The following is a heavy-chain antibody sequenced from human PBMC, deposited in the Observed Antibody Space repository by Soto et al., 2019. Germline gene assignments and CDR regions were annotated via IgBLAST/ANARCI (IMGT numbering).Heavy chain of an antibody. J-gene: IGHJ6*02. Sequence: GGSLRLSCAASGFTFDEFGMSWVRQVPGKGPEWVSSFNWNGNYIHYADSVRGRFTISRDSAKNTLYLQMNSLRAEDTGVYYCASLGAAAGTDADNYYDGMDVWGQGTTVTVSS. CDR3: ASLGAAAGTDADNYYDGMDV. D-gene: IGHD6-13*01. CDR2: FNWNGNYI. CDR1: GFTFDEFG. V-gene: IGHV3-20*04.